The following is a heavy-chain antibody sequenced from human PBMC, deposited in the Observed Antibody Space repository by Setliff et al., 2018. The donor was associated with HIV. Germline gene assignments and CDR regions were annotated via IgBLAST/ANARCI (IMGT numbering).Heavy chain of an antibody. D-gene: IGHD3-10*01. Sequence: RASVKVSCKPSGYTFTTYGLSWVRQAPGQGLEWMGWISTYSDETSSSQKLQGRLTMTTDTSTSTAYMDLRSLRSDDTAVYYCARRGNYYASAFDYWGQGTLVTVSS. CDR1: GYTFTTYG. CDR3: ARRGNYYASAFDY. V-gene: IGHV1-18*01. J-gene: IGHJ4*02. CDR2: ISTYSDET.